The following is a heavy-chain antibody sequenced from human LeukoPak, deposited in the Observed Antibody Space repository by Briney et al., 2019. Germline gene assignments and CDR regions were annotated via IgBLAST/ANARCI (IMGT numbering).Heavy chain of an antibody. CDR2: INPDSGAT. CDR1: GYTFTGHY. CDR3: ASVGDSSSDY. J-gene: IGHJ4*02. V-gene: IGHV1-2*02. D-gene: IGHD6-6*01. Sequence: ASVKVSCKASGYTFTGHYMHWVRQAPGQGLEWMGWINPDSGATDYAQKFQGRVTMTRDTSISTAYMELSRLRSDDTAVYYCASVGDSSSDYWGQGTLVTVSS.